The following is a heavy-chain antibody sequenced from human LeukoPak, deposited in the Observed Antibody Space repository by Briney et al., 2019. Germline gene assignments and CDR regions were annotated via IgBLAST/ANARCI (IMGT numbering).Heavy chain of an antibody. CDR2: ISVDNGNT. D-gene: IGHD6-13*01. Sequence: ASVKVSCKASGYTFTSFGISWVRQAPGQGLEWMGWISVDNGNTKYAQRLQGRATMTTDTSTTTAYMELRSLRSDDTAVYYCARVMAAAGTFPGRDYWGQGTLVIVSS. V-gene: IGHV1-18*01. CDR3: ARVMAAAGTFPGRDY. CDR1: GYTFTSFG. J-gene: IGHJ4*02.